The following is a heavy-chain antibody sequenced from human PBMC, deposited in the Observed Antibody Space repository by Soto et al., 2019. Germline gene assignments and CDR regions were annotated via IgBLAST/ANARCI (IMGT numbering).Heavy chain of an antibody. D-gene: IGHD2-15*01. V-gene: IGHV6-1*01. CDR2: TYYRSKWYN. Sequence: SQTLSLTCAISGDSVSSNSAAWNWIRQSPSRGLEWLGRTYYRSKWYNDYAVSVKSRITINPDTSKNQFSLQLNSVTPEDTAVYYCARAMVAAAPIYYYYYGMDVWGQGTTVTVSS. J-gene: IGHJ6*02. CDR3: ARAMVAAAPIYYYYYGMDV. CDR1: GDSVSSNSAA.